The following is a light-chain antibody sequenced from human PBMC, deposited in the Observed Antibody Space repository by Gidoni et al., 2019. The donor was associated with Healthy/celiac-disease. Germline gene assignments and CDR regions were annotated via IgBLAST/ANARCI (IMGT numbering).Light chain of an antibody. J-gene: IGLJ3*02. CDR3: CSDAGSYTWV. CDR2: DVS. CDR1: SSDVGGYNY. V-gene: IGLV2-11*01. Sequence: QSALTQPRSVSGSPGQSVTISCTGTSSDVGGYNYVSWYQQHPGKAPNLMIYDVSKRPSWVPDRCSGSKSGNTASLTISGRQAEDEADYYCCSDAGSYTWVFGGGTKLTVL.